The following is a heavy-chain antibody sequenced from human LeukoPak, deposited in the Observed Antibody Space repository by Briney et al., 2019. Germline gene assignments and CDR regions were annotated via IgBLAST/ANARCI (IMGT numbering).Heavy chain of an antibody. Sequence: ASVKVSCKASGYTFNSDGISWVRQAPGQGLEWMGWISAYNGNTNYAQKLQGRVTMTTDTSTSTAYMELRGLRSDDTAVYYCARAHIVVVPAAIGELDYYYYYGMDVWGQGTTVTVSS. CDR2: ISAYNGNT. D-gene: IGHD2-2*02. V-gene: IGHV1-18*01. CDR1: GYTFNSDG. J-gene: IGHJ6*02. CDR3: ARAHIVVVPAAIGELDYYYYYGMDV.